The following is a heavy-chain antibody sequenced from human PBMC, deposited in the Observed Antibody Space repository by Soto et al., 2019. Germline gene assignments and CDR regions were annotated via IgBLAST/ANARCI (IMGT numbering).Heavy chain of an antibody. J-gene: IGHJ4*02. D-gene: IGHD5-12*01. CDR2: ISGSGSNP. Sequence: EVQVLESGGGLVQPGGSLRLSCAASGFTFSSYAMSWVRQAPGQGLEWVSAISGSGSNPYYADSVKGRFIISRDNSKNTLYLQMNCLRAEDTALYYCAKMASMTIRDGFDHWGQGTLVTVSS. CDR3: AKMASMTIRDGFDH. V-gene: IGHV3-23*01. CDR1: GFTFSSYA.